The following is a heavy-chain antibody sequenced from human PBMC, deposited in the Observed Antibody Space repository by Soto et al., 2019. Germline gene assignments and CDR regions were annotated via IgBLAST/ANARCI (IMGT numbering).Heavy chain of an antibody. CDR2: TYSGGST. CDR1: GFTVSSYY. Sequence: GGSLRLSCAASGFTVSSYYMSWVLQAPGKGPEWVSVTYSGGSTYYADSVKGRFTISRDNSKNTLYLQMNSLRAEDTAVYYCARAPSWTAGPFDYWGQGTLVTVSS. J-gene: IGHJ4*02. D-gene: IGHD6-25*01. V-gene: IGHV3-66*01. CDR3: ARAPSWTAGPFDY.